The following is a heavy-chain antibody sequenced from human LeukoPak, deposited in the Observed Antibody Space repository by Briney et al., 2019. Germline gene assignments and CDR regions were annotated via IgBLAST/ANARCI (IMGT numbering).Heavy chain of an antibody. CDR3: ARYTARRRVYYYYYMDV. D-gene: IGHD2-2*02. V-gene: IGHV4-61*02. CDR2: IYTSGST. CDR1: GGSISSGSYY. Sequence: SQTLSLTCTVSGGSISSGSYYWSWIRQPAGKGLEWIGRIYTSGSTNYNPSLKSRVTISVDTSKNQFSLKLSSVTAADTAVYYCARYTARRRVYYYYYMDVWGKGTTVTVSS. J-gene: IGHJ6*03.